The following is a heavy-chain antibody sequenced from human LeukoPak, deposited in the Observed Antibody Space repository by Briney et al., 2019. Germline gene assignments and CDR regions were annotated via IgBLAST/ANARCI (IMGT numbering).Heavy chain of an antibody. Sequence: PGGSLRLSCAASGFTFSSYNMNWVRRAPGKGLEWVSSISSTSSYIYYADSVRGRFTISRDNAKNSLYLQMSSLRAEDTAVYYCARVFVGYCSSTSCYSLDPWGQGTLVTVSS. V-gene: IGHV3-21*01. CDR1: GFTFSSYN. J-gene: IGHJ5*02. CDR3: ARVFVGYCSSTSCYSLDP. CDR2: ISSTSSYI. D-gene: IGHD2-2*01.